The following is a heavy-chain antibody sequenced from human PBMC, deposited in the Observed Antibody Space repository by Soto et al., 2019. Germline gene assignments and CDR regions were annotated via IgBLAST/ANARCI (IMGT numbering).Heavy chain of an antibody. CDR3: ARGRQLVSVFSQAWGMDV. J-gene: IGHJ6*02. Sequence: QVQLQESGPGLVKPSETLSLTCTVSGGSISSYYWSWIRQPPGKGLEWIGYIYYSGSTNYNPPLNSRVTISVDTSKNQFSLKLSSVTAADTAVYYCARGRQLVSVFSQAWGMDVWGQGTTVTVSS. CDR2: IYYSGST. CDR1: GGSISSYY. V-gene: IGHV4-59*01. D-gene: IGHD6-6*01.